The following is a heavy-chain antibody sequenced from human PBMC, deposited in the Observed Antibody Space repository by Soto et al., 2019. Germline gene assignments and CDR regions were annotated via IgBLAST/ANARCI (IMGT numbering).Heavy chain of an antibody. CDR2: ISGSGGST. V-gene: IGHV3-23*01. J-gene: IGHJ6*02. CDR1: GFTFSSYA. Sequence: GGSLRLSCAASGFTFSSYAMSWVRQAPGKGLEWVSAISGSGGSTYYADSVKGRFTISRDNSKNTLYLQMNSLRAEDTAVYYCAKDNKGYGGIGYYYGMDVWGQGTTVTVSS. D-gene: IGHD3-16*01. CDR3: AKDNKGYGGIGYYYGMDV.